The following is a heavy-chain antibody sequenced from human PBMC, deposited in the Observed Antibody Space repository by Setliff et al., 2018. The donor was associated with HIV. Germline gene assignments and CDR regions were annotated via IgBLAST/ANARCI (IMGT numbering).Heavy chain of an antibody. V-gene: IGHV4-34*01. CDR1: GKSFSDSY. J-gene: IGHJ2*01. CDR2: LSPTGST. CDR3: ARSQRLPGLQPPYWYFDL. D-gene: IGHD6-25*01. Sequence: PSETLSLTCAVYGKSFSDSYYTWLRQPPGQGLEWIGQLSPTGSTTYNSSIKSRLTVSVDSSRNHFSLTLTSMSVPDTAVYFFARSQRLPGLQPPYWYFDLWGRGTLVTVSS.